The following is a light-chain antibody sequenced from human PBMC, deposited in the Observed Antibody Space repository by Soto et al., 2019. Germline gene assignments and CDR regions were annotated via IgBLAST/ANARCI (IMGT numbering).Light chain of an antibody. CDR2: DTS. Sequence: EIVLTQSPATLYVSPGERATLSCRASQSLSSNVAWYQQRPRQAPRLLIYDTSSRASDVPARFSGRGSGTEFTLTIASLQSEDFAIYYCQQYNHWPRMLSFGGGTNVELK. V-gene: IGKV3-15*01. CDR1: QSLSSN. J-gene: IGKJ4*01. CDR3: QQYNHWPRMLS.